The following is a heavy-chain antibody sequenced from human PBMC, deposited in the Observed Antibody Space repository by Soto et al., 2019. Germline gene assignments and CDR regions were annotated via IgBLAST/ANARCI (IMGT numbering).Heavy chain of an antibody. J-gene: IGHJ4*02. CDR3: VKEGGATFRGRRDC. Sequence: EVHLLESGGGLVQPGGSLRLSCAASGFTFSGYAMSWVRQAPGKGLEWVSAISGSGGNTYYADSVKGPVTISRDNSKNTLYLQMNSLRAEDTALYYCVKEGGATFRGRRDCWGQGSLVTVSS. D-gene: IGHD3-16*01. V-gene: IGHV3-23*01. CDR2: ISGSGGNT. CDR1: GFTFSGYA.